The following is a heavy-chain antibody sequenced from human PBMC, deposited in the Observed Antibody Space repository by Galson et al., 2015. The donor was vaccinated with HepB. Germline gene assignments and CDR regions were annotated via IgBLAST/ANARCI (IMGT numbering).Heavy chain of an antibody. J-gene: IGHJ5*02. CDR2: NIPTFGIA. CDR3: VRDNMGRIAAAVPNWFDP. V-gene: IGHV1-69*13. D-gene: IGHD6-13*01. CDR1: GGTFSSYG. Sequence: SVKVSCKASGGTFSSYGISWVRQAPGQGLEWMGGNIPTFGIANYAQKFQGRVTITADESTSIAYMELSSLRSEDTAVYYCVRDNMGRIAAAVPNWFDPWGQGTLVTVSS.